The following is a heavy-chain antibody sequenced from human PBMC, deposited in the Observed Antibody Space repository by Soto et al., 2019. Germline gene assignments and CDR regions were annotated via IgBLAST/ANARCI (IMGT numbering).Heavy chain of an antibody. V-gene: IGHV4-34*01. CDR1: GGSFSGHS. Sequence: SETLSLTCAVYGGSFSGHSWTWIRQSPGKGLEWIGDINHSGRVNYSPSLKSRVTISLDTSKNQFSLTLSAVTAADTAMYYCARYRFSGNKWSKFDYWGRGTLVTVSS. CDR2: INHSGRV. J-gene: IGHJ4*02. CDR3: ARYRFSGNKWSKFDY. D-gene: IGHD3-16*02.